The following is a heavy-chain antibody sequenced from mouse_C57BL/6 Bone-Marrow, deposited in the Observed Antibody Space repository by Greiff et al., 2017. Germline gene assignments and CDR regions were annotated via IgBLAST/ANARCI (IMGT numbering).Heavy chain of an antibody. CDR1: GYTFTSYW. V-gene: IGHV1-55*01. CDR3: AGYYDYDDGYYYAMDY. Sequence: VQLQQPGAELVKPGASVKMSCKASGYTFTSYWITWVKQRPGQGLEWIGDIYPGSGSTNYNEKFKSKATLTVDTSSSTAYMQLSSLTSEDSAVYYCAGYYDYDDGYYYAMDYWGQGTSVTVSS. CDR2: IYPGSGST. J-gene: IGHJ4*01. D-gene: IGHD2-4*01.